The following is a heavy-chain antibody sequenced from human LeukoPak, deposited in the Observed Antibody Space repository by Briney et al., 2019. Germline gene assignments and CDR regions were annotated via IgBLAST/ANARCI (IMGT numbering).Heavy chain of an antibody. V-gene: IGHV3-23*01. J-gene: IGHJ6*02. CDR3: AKNYESGRGVPYGMDV. Sequence: GRSLRLSCAASGFTVSSHAMRWVRQAPGKWPEWVSAIGNGRGGTTIYADSVKGRFPISRDNSKNTLCLQMSSLRGEDTAVYYCAKNYESGRGVPYGMDVWGQGTTVTVSS. CDR1: GFTVSSHA. D-gene: IGHD3-10*01. CDR2: IGNGRGGTT.